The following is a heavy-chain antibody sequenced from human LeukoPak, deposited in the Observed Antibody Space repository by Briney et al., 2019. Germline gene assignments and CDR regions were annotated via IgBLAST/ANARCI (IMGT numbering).Heavy chain of an antibody. CDR3: AKAYCSSTSCYADY. J-gene: IGHJ4*02. Sequence: GGSLRRSCAASGFTFSSYAMSWVRQAPGKGLEWVSAISGSGGSTYYADSVKGRFTISRDNSKNTLYLQMNSLRAEDTAVYYCAKAYCSSTSCYADYWGQGTLVTVSS. CDR2: ISGSGGST. CDR1: GFTFSSYA. V-gene: IGHV3-23*01. D-gene: IGHD2-2*01.